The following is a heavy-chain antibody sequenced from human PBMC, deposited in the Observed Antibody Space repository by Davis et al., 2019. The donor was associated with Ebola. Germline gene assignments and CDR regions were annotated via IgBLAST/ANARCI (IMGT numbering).Heavy chain of an antibody. D-gene: IGHD6-13*01. J-gene: IGHJ6*02. CDR3: ARDFAIPGIEAGGESYYYGLDV. V-gene: IGHV1-18*01. Sequence: AASVKVSCKASGYTFSSFAITWVREAPGQGLEWMGWISGYDGNTNYAQKVQGRVTMTTDTSTSTAYLELRSLRSDDTAVYYCARDFAIPGIEAGGESYYYGLDVWGQGTTVTVSS. CDR1: GYTFSSFA. CDR2: ISGYDGNT.